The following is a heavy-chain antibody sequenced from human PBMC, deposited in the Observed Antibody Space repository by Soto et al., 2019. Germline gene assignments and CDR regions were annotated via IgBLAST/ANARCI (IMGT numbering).Heavy chain of an antibody. CDR2: IYPGDSDT. V-gene: IGHV5-51*01. CDR3: TASIFYYGMDV. Sequence: GESLKISCKGSGYSFTTYWIAWVRQMPGKGLECMGIIYPGDSDTRYSPSFQGQVTISADKSITTTYLQWSSLKASDSAIYYCTASIFYYGMDVWGQGTTVTVSS. J-gene: IGHJ6*02. CDR1: GYSFTTYW.